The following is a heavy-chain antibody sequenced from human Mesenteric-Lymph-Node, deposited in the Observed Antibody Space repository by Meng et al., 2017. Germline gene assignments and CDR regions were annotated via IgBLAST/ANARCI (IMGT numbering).Heavy chain of an antibody. CDR2: ISYDGSNK. J-gene: IGHJ4*02. Sequence: GGSLRLSCAASGFTFSSYAMHWVRQAPGKGLEWVAVISYDGSNKYYADSVKGRFTISRDNSKNTLYLQMNSLRAEDTAVYYCARRASGQFLEWLLQYWGQGTLVTVSS. V-gene: IGHV3-30*07. D-gene: IGHD3-3*01. CDR3: ARRASGQFLEWLLQY. CDR1: GFTFSSYA.